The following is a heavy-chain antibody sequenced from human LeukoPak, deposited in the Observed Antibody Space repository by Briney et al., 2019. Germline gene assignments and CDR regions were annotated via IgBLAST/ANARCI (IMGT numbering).Heavy chain of an antibody. Sequence: SETLSLTCTVSGGSISSYYWSWIRQPPGKGLEWIGYIYDSGSTNYNPSLKSRVTISIDTSKNQFSLRLSSVTAADTAVYYCARHPYSSSWTFYSDWGQGTLVTVSS. CDR2: IYDSGST. V-gene: IGHV4-59*08. CDR3: ARHPYSSSWTFYSD. D-gene: IGHD6-13*01. J-gene: IGHJ4*02. CDR1: GGSISSYY.